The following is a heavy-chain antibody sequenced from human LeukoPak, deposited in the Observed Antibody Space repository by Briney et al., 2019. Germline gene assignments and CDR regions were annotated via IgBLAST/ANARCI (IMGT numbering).Heavy chain of an antibody. CDR3: ASSVVPAAIAWFDP. V-gene: IGHV1-69*13. Sequence: SVKVSCKASGGTFSSYAISWVRQAPGQGLEWMGGVIPIFGTANYAQKFQGRVTITADESTSTAYMELSSLRSEDTAVYYCASSVVPAAIAWFDPWGQGTLVTVSS. CDR2: VIPIFGTA. CDR1: GGTFSSYA. D-gene: IGHD2-2*02. J-gene: IGHJ5*02.